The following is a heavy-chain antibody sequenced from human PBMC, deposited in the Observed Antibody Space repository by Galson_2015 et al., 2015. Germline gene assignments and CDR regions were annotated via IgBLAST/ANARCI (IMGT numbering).Heavy chain of an antibody. D-gene: IGHD6-19*01. CDR2: ISASGAGT. CDR1: GFTFSSYA. V-gene: IGHV3-23*01. CDR3: AIRAESGSGRYFFDY. Sequence: SLRLSCAASGFTFSSYAMSWVRQAPGKGLEWVSAISASGAGTYYADSVKGRFTISRDNSKNTLYVHMNSLGAEDTAIYYCAIRAESGSGRYFFDYWGQGTLVTVSS. J-gene: IGHJ4*02.